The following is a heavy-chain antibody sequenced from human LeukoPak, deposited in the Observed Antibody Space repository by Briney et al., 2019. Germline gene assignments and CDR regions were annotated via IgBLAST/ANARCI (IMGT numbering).Heavy chain of an antibody. CDR2: IVVGSGNT. J-gene: IGHJ3*02. D-gene: IGHD3-10*01. Sequence: SVKVSCKASGFTFTSSAVQWVRQARGQRLEWIGWIVVGSGNTNYAQKFQERVTITRDMSTSTAYMELSSLRAEDTAVYYCALLADQLLWFGELLYRDVAFDIWGQGTMVTVSS. CDR3: ALLADQLLWFGELLYRDVAFDI. CDR1: GFTFTSSA. V-gene: IGHV1-58*01.